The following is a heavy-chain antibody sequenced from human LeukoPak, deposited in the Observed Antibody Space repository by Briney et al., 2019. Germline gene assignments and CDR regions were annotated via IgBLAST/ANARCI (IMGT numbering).Heavy chain of an antibody. CDR1: GFTFSSYA. V-gene: IGHV3-23*01. CDR2: ISGSGGST. D-gene: IGHD6-19*01. CDR3: AGDHDSSGWYVFDY. Sequence: PGGSLRLSCAASGFTFSSYAMSWVRQAPGKGLEWVSGISGSGGSTYYVDSVKGRFTISRDNSKNTLNLQMNSLRAEDTAVYYCAGDHDSSGWYVFDYWGQGTLVTVSS. J-gene: IGHJ4*02.